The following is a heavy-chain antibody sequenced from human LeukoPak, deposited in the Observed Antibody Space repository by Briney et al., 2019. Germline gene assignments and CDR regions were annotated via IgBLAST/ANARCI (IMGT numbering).Heavy chain of an antibody. D-gene: IGHD2-2*01. CDR1: GYTFTDYY. CDR2: INPNDGDT. CDR3: ARANFLYCSSTTCLFDY. J-gene: IGHJ4*02. V-gene: IGHV1-2*02. Sequence: AAVKVSCKASGYTFTDYYMHWVRQAPGQGFEWMGWINPNDGDTNYAQKFLRRVTMTRDTSISTAHMEVSRLRSDDTAVYYCARANFLYCSSTTCLFDYWGQGTLVTVSS.